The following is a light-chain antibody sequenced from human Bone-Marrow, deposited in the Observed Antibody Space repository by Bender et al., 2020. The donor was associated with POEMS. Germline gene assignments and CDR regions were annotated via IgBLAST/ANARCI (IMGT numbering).Light chain of an antibody. CDR3: CSYAGTYWV. CDR1: SSDVGGYNY. CDR2: DVN. Sequence: QSALTQPASVSGSPGQSITISCTGTSSDVGGYNYVSWYQQHPGRAPKVMIYDVNKRPSGVPDRFSGSKSGNTASLTISGLQAEDETDYFCCSYAGTYWVFGGGTKLTVL. V-gene: IGLV2-11*01. J-gene: IGLJ3*02.